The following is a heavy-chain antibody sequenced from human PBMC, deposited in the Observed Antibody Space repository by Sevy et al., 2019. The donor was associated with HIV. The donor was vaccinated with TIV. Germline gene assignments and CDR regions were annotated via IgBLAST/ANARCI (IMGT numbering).Heavy chain of an antibody. J-gene: IGHJ4*02. CDR3: ARDPTRRYDY. CDR1: GFTFSSYW. CDR2: IKQDGSEE. D-gene: IGHD1-26*01. Sequence: GGSLRLSCVASGFTFSSYWMSWVRQAPGKGLEWVATIKQDGSEEFYVDSVKGRFTLSRDNAKNSLYLQMNSLRGEDTAVYYCARDPTRRYDYWGQGTLVTVS. V-gene: IGHV3-7*01.